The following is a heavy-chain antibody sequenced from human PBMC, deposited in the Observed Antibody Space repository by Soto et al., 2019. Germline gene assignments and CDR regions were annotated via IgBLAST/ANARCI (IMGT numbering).Heavy chain of an antibody. D-gene: IGHD1-26*01. V-gene: IGHV1-69*12. CDR3: ARDKGLYREWELPTS. CDR2: IIPIFGTA. Sequence: QVQLVQSGAEVKKPGSSVKVSCKASGGTFSSYAISWVRHAPGQGLEWMGGIIPIFGTANYAQKFQGRVTVTADESTSTAYMELSSLRSEDTAVYYCARDKGLYREWELPTSWGQGTLVTVSS. J-gene: IGHJ4*02. CDR1: GGTFSSYA.